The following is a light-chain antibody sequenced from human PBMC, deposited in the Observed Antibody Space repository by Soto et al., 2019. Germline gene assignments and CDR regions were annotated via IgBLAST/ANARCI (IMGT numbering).Light chain of an antibody. CDR1: QSVSSSY. J-gene: IGKJ5*01. CDR2: GVS. V-gene: IGKV3-20*01. Sequence: ESVLTQSPGTLSLSPGKRATLSCRASQSVSSSYLAWYQQKPGQTPRLLIHGVSSRATGIPDRFSGSGSGTDFTLTISRLEPEDFAVYFCQRYGSSPLITFGQGTRLEIK. CDR3: QRYGSSPLIT.